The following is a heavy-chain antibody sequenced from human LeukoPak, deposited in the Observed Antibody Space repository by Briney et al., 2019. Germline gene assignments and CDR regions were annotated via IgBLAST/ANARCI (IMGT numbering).Heavy chain of an antibody. D-gene: IGHD3-22*01. CDR1: GFTFSGSG. CDR2: ISYDGSNK. CDR3: ATLPYYYDSSGSYYFDY. V-gene: IGHV3-30*19. Sequence: GESLRLSCAASGFTFSGSGMHWVRQAPGKGLEWVAVISYDGSNKYYADSVKGRFTISRDNSKNTLYLQMNSLRVEDTAVYYCATLPYYYDSSGSYYFDYWGQGTLVTVSS. J-gene: IGHJ4*02.